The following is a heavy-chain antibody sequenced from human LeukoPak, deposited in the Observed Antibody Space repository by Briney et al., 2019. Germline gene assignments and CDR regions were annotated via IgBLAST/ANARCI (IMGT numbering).Heavy chain of an antibody. CDR3: ARDQYYYDSSGYYRFDY. Sequence: SETLSLTCSFSGGSISSYYWSWIRQPAGKGLEWIGRIHTSGSTNYNPSLKSRVTMSVDTSKNQFSLKLSSVTAADTAVYYCARDQYYYDSSGYYRFDYWGQGTLVTVSS. D-gene: IGHD3-22*01. V-gene: IGHV4-4*07. J-gene: IGHJ4*02. CDR1: GGSISSYY. CDR2: IHTSGST.